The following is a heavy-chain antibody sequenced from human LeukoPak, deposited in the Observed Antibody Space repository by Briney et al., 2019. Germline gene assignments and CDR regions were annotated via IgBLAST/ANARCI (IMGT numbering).Heavy chain of an antibody. CDR2: INSNSGGS. Sequence: GASVKVSCKASGYTFTDYYIHWVRQAPGQGLEWMGWINSNSGGSNYAQKFQGRVTMTRDTSISTAYMELSRLRSDDTAVYYCARDPAVAGSNWFDPWGQGTLVTVSS. CDR1: GYTFTDYY. D-gene: IGHD6-19*01. V-gene: IGHV1-2*02. CDR3: ARDPAVAGSNWFDP. J-gene: IGHJ5*02.